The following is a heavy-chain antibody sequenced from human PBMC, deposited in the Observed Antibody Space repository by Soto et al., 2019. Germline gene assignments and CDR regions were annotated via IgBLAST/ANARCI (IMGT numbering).Heavy chain of an antibody. V-gene: IGHV1-18*01. Sequence: QVQLVQSGAEVKKPGASVKVSCKASGYTFTSYGISWVRQAPGQGLEWMGWISAYNGNTNYAQKLQGRVTMTTDTXPSTAYMELRNLRSDDTAVYYCAREGRRQWLNCGMDVWGQGTTVTGSS. CDR2: ISAYNGNT. J-gene: IGHJ6*02. D-gene: IGHD6-19*01. CDR1: GYTFTSYG. CDR3: AREGRRQWLNCGMDV.